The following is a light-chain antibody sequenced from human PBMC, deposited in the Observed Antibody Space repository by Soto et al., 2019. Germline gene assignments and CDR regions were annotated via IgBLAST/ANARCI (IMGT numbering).Light chain of an antibody. CDR3: QSYDSSLGGAKGV. J-gene: IGLJ3*02. CDR1: SSDIGAGYD. Sequence: QSVLTQPPSMSGAPGQRVTISCTGSSSDIGAGYDVHWYQQFPGTAPKLLIYSNINRPSGVPDRFSGSKSGTSASLAMTGLQAEDEADYYCQSYDSSLGGAKGVFGGGTKLTVL. CDR2: SNI. V-gene: IGLV1-40*01.